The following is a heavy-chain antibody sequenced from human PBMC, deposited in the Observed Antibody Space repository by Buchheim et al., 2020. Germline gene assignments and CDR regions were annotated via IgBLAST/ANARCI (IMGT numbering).Heavy chain of an antibody. J-gene: IGHJ5*02. CDR1: GFTFTSYA. Sequence: QVHLVESGGGVVQPGRSLRLSCAASGFTFTSYAMQWVRQAPGKGLEWVAVISNDGNNEYYADSVKGRFSISRDNSKKTVYLDMNSLRAEDTAVYYCVRDRAIDWFDPWGQGT. D-gene: IGHD3-22*01. CDR3: VRDRAIDWFDP. V-gene: IGHV3-30*03. CDR2: ISNDGNNE.